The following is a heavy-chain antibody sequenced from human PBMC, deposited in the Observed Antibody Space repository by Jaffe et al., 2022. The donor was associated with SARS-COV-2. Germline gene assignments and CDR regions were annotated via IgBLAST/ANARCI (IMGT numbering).Heavy chain of an antibody. J-gene: IGHJ6*02. CDR3: ARTYYDYVWGSSGYYYGMDV. Sequence: EVQLVQSGAEVKKPGESLKISCKGSGYSFTSYWIGWVRQMPGKGLEWMGIIYPGDSDTRYSPSFQGQVTISADKSISTAYLQWSSLKASDTAMYYCARTYYDYVWGSSGYYYGMDVWGQGTTVTVSS. CDR2: IYPGDSDT. V-gene: IGHV5-51*01. CDR1: GYSFTSYW. D-gene: IGHD3-16*01.